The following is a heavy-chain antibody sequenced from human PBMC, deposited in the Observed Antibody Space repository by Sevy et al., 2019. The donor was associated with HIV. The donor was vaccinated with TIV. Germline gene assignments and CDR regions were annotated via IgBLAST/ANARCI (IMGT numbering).Heavy chain of an antibody. J-gene: IGHJ6*02. CDR1: GFTFSSYS. V-gene: IGHV3-21*01. Sequence: GESLKISCAASGFTFSSYSMNWVRQAPGKGLEWVSSISSSSSYIYYADSVKGRFTISRDNAKNSLYLQMNSLRAEDTAVYYCARDLWGSSSPYYYYYGMDVWGQGTTVTVSS. CDR2: ISSSSSYI. D-gene: IGHD6-6*01. CDR3: ARDLWGSSSPYYYYYGMDV.